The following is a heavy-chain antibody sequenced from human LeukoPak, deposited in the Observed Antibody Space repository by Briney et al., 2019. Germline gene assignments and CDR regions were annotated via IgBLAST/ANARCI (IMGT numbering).Heavy chain of an antibody. D-gene: IGHD2-2*01. CDR2: IYHSGST. J-gene: IGHJ5*02. CDR3: ARDARIVVVPAAMREVPNWFDP. Sequence: SETLSLTCTVSGYSISSGYYWGWIRQPPGKGLEWIGSIYHSGSTYYNPSLKSRVTISVETSKNQFSLKLSSVTAADTAVYYCARDARIVVVPAAMREVPNWFDPWGQGTLVTVSS. CDR1: GYSISSGYY. V-gene: IGHV4-38-2*02.